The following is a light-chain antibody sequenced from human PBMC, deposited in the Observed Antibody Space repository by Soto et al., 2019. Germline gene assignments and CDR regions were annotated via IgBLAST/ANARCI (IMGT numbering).Light chain of an antibody. CDR3: QQRKHWPPIT. J-gene: IGKJ1*01. V-gene: IGKV3-11*01. CDR2: DAS. Sequence: EIVLTQSPATLSLSPGERATLSCRASQSVSSYLAWYQQKPGQAPRLLIYDASNRATGIPARFSGSGSGTDFTLTISSLEPEDFAVYYCQQRKHWPPITFGQGTKVDIK. CDR1: QSVSSY.